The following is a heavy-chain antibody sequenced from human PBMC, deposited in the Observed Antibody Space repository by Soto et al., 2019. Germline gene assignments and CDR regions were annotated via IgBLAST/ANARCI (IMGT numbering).Heavy chain of an antibody. V-gene: IGHV3-23*01. D-gene: IGHD1-26*01. CDR2: ISDDGDST. CDR3: ARDQGGQSGNFIFDH. J-gene: IGHJ4*02. Sequence: PGGSLRLSCGASGFTFSDNAMTWVRQAPGKGLEWVSSISDDGDSTYYADSVKGRFAVSRDNSKNTLFLHMNSLGAEDTAVYYCARDQGGQSGNFIFDHWGQGALVTVSS. CDR1: GFTFSDNA.